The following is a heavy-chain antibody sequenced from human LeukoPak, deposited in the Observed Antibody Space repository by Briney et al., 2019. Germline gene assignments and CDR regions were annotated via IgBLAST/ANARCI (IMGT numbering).Heavy chain of an antibody. Sequence: SETLSLTCTVSGGSISSSSYYWGWIRQPPGKGLEWIGSIYYSGSTYYNPSLKSRVTISVDTSKNQFSLKLSSVTAADTTVYYCARDHLNWFDPWGQGTLVTVSS. J-gene: IGHJ5*02. CDR1: GGSISSSSYY. CDR2: IYYSGST. V-gene: IGHV4-39*07. CDR3: ARDHLNWFDP.